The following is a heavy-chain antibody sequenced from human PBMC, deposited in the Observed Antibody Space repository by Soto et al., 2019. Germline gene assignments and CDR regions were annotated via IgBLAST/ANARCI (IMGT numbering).Heavy chain of an antibody. J-gene: IGHJ6*02. CDR3: ATKGRWYVGYYYYGMDV. D-gene: IGHD6-13*01. CDR2: FDPEDGET. V-gene: IGHV1-24*01. CDR1: GYTLTELS. Sequence: QVQLVQSGAEVKKPGASVKVSCKVSGYTLTELSMHWVRQAPGKGLEWMGGFDPEDGETIYAQKFQGRVTMTEDTYTDPAYMELSSLRSEDTAVYYCATKGRWYVGYYYYGMDVWGQGTTVTVSS.